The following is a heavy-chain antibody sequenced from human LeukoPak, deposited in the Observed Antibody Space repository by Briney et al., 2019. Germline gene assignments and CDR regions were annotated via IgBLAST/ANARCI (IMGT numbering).Heavy chain of an antibody. CDR1: GFTFTNYW. Sequence: PGGSLRLSCAASGFTFTNYWMSWVRQAPGKGLELVANIKQDRSEKYYVDSVKGRFTISRDNAKNSLYLQMNSLRAEDTAVYYCARGGSGNWNAPFDYWGQGTLVTVSS. CDR3: ARGGSGNWNAPFDY. J-gene: IGHJ4*02. CDR2: IKQDRSEK. D-gene: IGHD1-1*01. V-gene: IGHV3-7*01.